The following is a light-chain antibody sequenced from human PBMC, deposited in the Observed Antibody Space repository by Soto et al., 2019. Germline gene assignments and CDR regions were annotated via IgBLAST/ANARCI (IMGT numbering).Light chain of an antibody. J-gene: IGKJ1*01. CDR1: QSIDSW. Sequence: DIQMTQSPSTLSASVGDRVTITCRASQSIDSWLAWYQQKPGKAPKLLIYKASTLKSGVPSRFSGSGSGTECTLTISSLQPDDVATYYCQQYNSYSGTLGQGTKVDIK. CDR2: KAS. V-gene: IGKV1-5*03. CDR3: QQYNSYSGT.